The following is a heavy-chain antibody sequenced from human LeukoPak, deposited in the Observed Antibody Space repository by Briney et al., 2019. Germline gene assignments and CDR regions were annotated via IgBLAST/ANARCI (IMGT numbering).Heavy chain of an antibody. D-gene: IGHD3-3*01. Sequence: SETLSLTCTVSGGSISSGDYYWSWIRQPPGKGLEWIGYIYYSGSTYYNPSLKSRVTISVDTSKNLFSLKLSSVTAADTAVYYCARGVRWSGYYGDLDYWGQGTLVTVSS. CDR1: GGSISSGDYY. CDR2: IYYSGST. V-gene: IGHV4-30-4*08. CDR3: ARGVRWSGYYGDLDY. J-gene: IGHJ4*02.